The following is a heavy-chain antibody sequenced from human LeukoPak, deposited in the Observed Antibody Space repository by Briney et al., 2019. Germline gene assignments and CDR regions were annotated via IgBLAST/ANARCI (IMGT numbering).Heavy chain of an antibody. CDR2: ISWNSGSI. Sequence: PGRSLRLSCAASGFTFDDYAMHWVRQAPGKGLEWVSGISWNSGSIGYADSVKGRFTISRDNAKNSLYLQMNSLRAEDTALYYCAKDIGYCSGGSCYYYYYGMDVWGQGTTVTVSS. V-gene: IGHV3-9*01. CDR1: GFTFDDYA. CDR3: AKDIGYCSGGSCYYYYYGMDV. D-gene: IGHD2-15*01. J-gene: IGHJ6*02.